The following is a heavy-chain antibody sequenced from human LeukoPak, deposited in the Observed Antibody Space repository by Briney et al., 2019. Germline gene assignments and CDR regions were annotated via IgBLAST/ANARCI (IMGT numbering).Heavy chain of an antibody. Sequence: GGSLRLSCEASGFTFSNFAMNWVRQAPGKGLEWVSLISGSSLTTDYADSVKGRFTISRDNSKNTLSLQMNSLNADDTAVYYCAKHLRTSVWFFDSWGQGTLVTVSS. CDR3: AKHLRTSVWFFDS. CDR1: GFTFSNFA. CDR2: ISGSSLTT. J-gene: IGHJ4*02. V-gene: IGHV3-23*01. D-gene: IGHD6-19*01.